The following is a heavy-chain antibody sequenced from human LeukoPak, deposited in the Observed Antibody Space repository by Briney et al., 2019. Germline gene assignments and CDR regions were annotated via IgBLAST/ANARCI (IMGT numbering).Heavy chain of an antibody. V-gene: IGHV3-21*01. J-gene: IGHJ4*02. CDR2: ISSSSSYT. CDR3: AREGRSGWYFDY. Sequence: SGGSLRLSCAASGFTFSSYEMNWVRQAPGKGLEWVSSISSSSSYTYYADSVKGRFTISRDNAKNSLYLQMNSLRAEDTAVYYCAREGRSGWYFDYWGQGTLVTVSS. D-gene: IGHD6-19*01. CDR1: GFTFSSYE.